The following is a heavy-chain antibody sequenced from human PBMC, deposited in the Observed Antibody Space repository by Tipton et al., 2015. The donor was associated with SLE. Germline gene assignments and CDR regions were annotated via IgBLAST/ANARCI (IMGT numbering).Heavy chain of an antibody. Sequence: TLSLTCTVSGGSISSHYWSWIRQPPGKGLEWIGYIYTSGSTNYNPSLKSRVTISVDTSKNQFSLKLSSVTAADTAVYYCAEGTRIAVAGTGGYYYYMDVWAKGPRSPSP. J-gene: IGHJ6*03. V-gene: IGHV4-4*08. CDR3: AEGTRIAVAGTGGYYYYMDV. D-gene: IGHD6-19*01. CDR2: IYTSGST. CDR1: GGSISSHY.